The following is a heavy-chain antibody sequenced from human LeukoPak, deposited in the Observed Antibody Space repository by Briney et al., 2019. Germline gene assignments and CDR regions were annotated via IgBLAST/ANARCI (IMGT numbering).Heavy chain of an antibody. CDR1: GFTFSRYS. Sequence: GGSLRLACAASGFTFSRYSMNWVRQAPGKGLEWVSSISSGSSFMYYADSVKGRFTISRDNSKNTLYLQMNSLRAEDTAVYYCAKDRRVSGSYYFDYWGQGTLVTVSS. V-gene: IGHV3-21*01. CDR3: AKDRRVSGSYYFDY. CDR2: ISSGSSFM. D-gene: IGHD3-10*01. J-gene: IGHJ4*02.